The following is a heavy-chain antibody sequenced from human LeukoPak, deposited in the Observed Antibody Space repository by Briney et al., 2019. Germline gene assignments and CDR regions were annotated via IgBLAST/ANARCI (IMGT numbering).Heavy chain of an antibody. CDR3: ARVFSGSYPHFDY. D-gene: IGHD1-26*01. Sequence: GGPLRLSCAASGFTFSDHYMDWVRQAPGKGLEWVGRTRNKANSYTTEYAASVKGRFTISRDDSKNSLYLQMNSLKTEDTAVYYCARVFSGSYPHFDYWGQGTLVTVSS. CDR2: TRNKANSYTT. V-gene: IGHV3-72*01. CDR1: GFTFSDHY. J-gene: IGHJ4*02.